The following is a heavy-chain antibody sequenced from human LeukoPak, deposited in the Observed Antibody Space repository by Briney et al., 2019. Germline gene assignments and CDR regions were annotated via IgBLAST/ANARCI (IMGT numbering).Heavy chain of an antibody. J-gene: IGHJ4*02. Sequence: GGSLRLSCAASGFTFSSYGMHWVRQAPGKGLEWVAFIRYDGSNKYYADSVKGRFTISRDNAKNSLYLQMNSLRAEDTAVYYCASGRGSSSWGQGTLVTVSS. V-gene: IGHV3-30*02. D-gene: IGHD6-13*01. CDR3: ASGRGSSS. CDR1: GFTFSSYG. CDR2: IRYDGSNK.